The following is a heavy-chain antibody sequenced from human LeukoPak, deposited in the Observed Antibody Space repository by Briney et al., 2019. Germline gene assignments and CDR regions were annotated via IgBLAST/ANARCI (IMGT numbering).Heavy chain of an antibody. J-gene: IGHJ4*02. CDR3: TTPFRSESYFGFDY. CDR1: GFNFSNAW. Sequence: GGSLRLSCAASGFNFSNAWMSWVRQAPGKGLEWVGRIKSKIVGGATDYSAPVKGRFTMSRDDSKNTLYLQMNSLNTEDTAVYYCTTPFRSESYFGFDYWGQGALVTVSS. V-gene: IGHV3-15*01. CDR2: IKSKIVGGAT. D-gene: IGHD1-26*01.